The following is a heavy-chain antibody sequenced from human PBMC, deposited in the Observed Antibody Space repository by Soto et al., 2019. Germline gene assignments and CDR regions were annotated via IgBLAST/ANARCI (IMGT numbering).Heavy chain of an antibody. J-gene: IGHJ4*02. CDR2: MNQDGSER. V-gene: IGHV3-7*01. Sequence: EVQLVESGGGLVQPGGSLRLSCTASGFTFSNYWMSWVRQAPGEGLEWVANMNQDGSERYYVDSVKGRFTISRDNAKNSLYLQINSLRAEDTAIYYCTRDRSRTMLFWGQGTLVTVSS. CDR3: TRDRSRTMLF. CDR1: GFTFSNYW. D-gene: IGHD3-10*02.